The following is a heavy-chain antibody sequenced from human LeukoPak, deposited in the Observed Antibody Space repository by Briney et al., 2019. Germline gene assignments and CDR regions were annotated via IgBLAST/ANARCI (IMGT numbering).Heavy chain of an antibody. CDR3: ARGFVHAFDI. Sequence: PGGSLRHSCAASGFAFSTYDMHWVSHATGKGLEWVSAIGVAGDTYYPGSVRGRFTISRENAKNSLYLQMNSLSAGDTAVYYCARGFVHAFDIWGQGTMVTVSS. D-gene: IGHD6-6*01. J-gene: IGHJ3*02. CDR1: GFAFSTYD. CDR2: IGVAGDT. V-gene: IGHV3-13*04.